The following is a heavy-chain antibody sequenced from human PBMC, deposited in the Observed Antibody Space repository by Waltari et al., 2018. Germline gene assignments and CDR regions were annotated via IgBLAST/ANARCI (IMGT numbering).Heavy chain of an antibody. J-gene: IGHJ6*03. Sequence: VQLVESGGGLVQPGGSLRLSCAASGFTFSSYAMSWVRQAPGKGLEWIGYIYYSGSTNYNPSLKSRVTLSVDTSKNQFCMKLSSVTAADTAVYYCAREDYYGSGSYSRRYYYYYMDVWGKGTTVTVSS. CDR1: GFTFSSYA. V-gene: IGHV4-59*01. CDR2: IYYSGST. CDR3: AREDYYGSGSYSRRYYYYYMDV. D-gene: IGHD3-10*01.